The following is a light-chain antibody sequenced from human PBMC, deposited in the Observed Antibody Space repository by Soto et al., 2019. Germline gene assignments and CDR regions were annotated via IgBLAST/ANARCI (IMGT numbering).Light chain of an antibody. CDR1: QSIVSW. V-gene: IGKV1-5*01. CDR2: DAS. J-gene: IGKJ1*01. CDR3: QQYSSYRT. Sequence: DIQMTQSPSTLSASVGDRVTITCRASQSIVSWLAWYQQXPGKAPKILIYDASNLESGAPSRFSGSGSGSEFTLTITSLQPDDFATYYCQQYSSYRTFGQGTQVDIK.